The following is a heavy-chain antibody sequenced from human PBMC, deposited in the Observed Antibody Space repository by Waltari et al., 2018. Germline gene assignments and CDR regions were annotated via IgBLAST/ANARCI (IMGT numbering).Heavy chain of an antibody. J-gene: IGHJ6*03. CDR3: ARDGGRFGELSDYYYYYMDV. CDR1: GGSISSYY. D-gene: IGHD3-10*01. CDR2: IYTSGST. Sequence: QVQLQESGPGLVKPSETLSLTCTVSGGSISSYYWSWIRQPAGKGLEWIGRIYTSGSTNYNPALKSRVTMSVDTSKNQFSLKLSSVTAADTAVYYCARDGGRFGELSDYYYYYMDVWGKGTTVTVSS. V-gene: IGHV4-4*07.